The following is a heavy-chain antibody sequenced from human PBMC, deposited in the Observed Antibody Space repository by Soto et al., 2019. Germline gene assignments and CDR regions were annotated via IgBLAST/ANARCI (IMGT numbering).Heavy chain of an antibody. CDR1: GGSFSGYY. D-gene: IGHD3-9*01. V-gene: IGHV4-34*02. J-gene: IGHJ4*02. CDR3: ARGPVGGITKEGYFAH. Sequence: QVQLQQWGAGLLKPSETLSLTCAVYGGSFSGYYWNWIRQPPGKGLEWIGEISQSGTINYNPSLKSRVTLSVDASRSQFSLRLTSVTAADTAVYYCARGPVGGITKEGYFAHWGLGCLLTVSS. CDR2: ISQSGTI.